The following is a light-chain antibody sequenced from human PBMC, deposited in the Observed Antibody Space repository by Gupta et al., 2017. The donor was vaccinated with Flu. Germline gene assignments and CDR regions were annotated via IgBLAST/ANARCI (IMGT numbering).Light chain of an antibody. CDR2: AAS. J-gene: IGKJ2*01. V-gene: IGKV1-39*01. CDR3: LHCHTASNT. CDR1: QYIRRH. Sequence: DIQLTQSPFSVSASVGDRVTITCRASQYIRRHLHWYQLKPGQAPKPLIYAASGLQSGVPSRFSATESGTDFTLTISGLQPEDFTTYFCLHCHTASNTFGQGTKLEIK.